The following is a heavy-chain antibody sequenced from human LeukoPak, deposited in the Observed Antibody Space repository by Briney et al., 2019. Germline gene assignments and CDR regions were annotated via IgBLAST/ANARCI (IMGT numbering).Heavy chain of an antibody. D-gene: IGHD3-16*01. V-gene: IGHV3-48*04. J-gene: IGHJ4*02. CDR1: GFTFTGHN. CDR2: VSISSDTI. CDR3: ARAMSTFGGVRNYFDS. Sequence: GGSLRLSSAASGFTFTGHNMNWLRQAPGKGLEWISFVSISSDTISYAASVKGRFSISRDNSKSSLDLQMNSLRAEDTAVYYCARAMSTFGGVRNYFDSWGQGTLVTVSS.